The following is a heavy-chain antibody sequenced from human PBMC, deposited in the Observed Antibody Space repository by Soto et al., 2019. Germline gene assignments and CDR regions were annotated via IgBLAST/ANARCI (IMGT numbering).Heavy chain of an antibody. CDR1: GYIFNNYG. Sequence: QVQLVQSGAEVQKPGASVKVSCKASGYIFNNYGISWVRQAPGQGLEWMGWIYSKEGKINFAQKFQGRVTLTTDTSTSTAFIELRSLRFDDSAVYFCARDIAYDIDYWGRGTLVTVSS. CDR3: ARDIAYDIDY. CDR2: IYSKEGKI. D-gene: IGHD5-12*01. V-gene: IGHV1-18*01. J-gene: IGHJ4*02.